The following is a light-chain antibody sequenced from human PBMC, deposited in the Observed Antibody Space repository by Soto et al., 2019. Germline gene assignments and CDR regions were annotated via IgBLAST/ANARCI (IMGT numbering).Light chain of an antibody. Sequence: EIVMTQSPATLSVSPGERATLSCRASQSVSNNLAWYQQKAGQAPRLLIYGASTRATGIPARFSGSGSGTEFTLTISSLQYEDFAVYYCQQHKNWPPWTFGQGTKVEIK. CDR1: QSVSNN. CDR3: QQHKNWPPWT. V-gene: IGKV3-15*01. J-gene: IGKJ1*01. CDR2: GAS.